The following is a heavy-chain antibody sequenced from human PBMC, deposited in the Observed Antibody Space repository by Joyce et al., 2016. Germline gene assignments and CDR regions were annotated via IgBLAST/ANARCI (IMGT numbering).Heavy chain of an antibody. D-gene: IGHD2/OR15-2a*01. J-gene: IGHJ3*02. CDR1: GYSFTTYW. CDR2: MYPADSDT. CDR3: ANTGRYCFNTSCPNGAFDI. Sequence: EVQLVQSGAEVKKPGESLKISCKASGYSFTTYWIGWVRKMPGKGLEWMGIMYPADSDTRYSPSCQGQVTFSADKSISTVYLQWSSLKASDTAMYYCANTGRYCFNTSCPNGAFDIWGQGTMVTVSS. V-gene: IGHV5-51*03.